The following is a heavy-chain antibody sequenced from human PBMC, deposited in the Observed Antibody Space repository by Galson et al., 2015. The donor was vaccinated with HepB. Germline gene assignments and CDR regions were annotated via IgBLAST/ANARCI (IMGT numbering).Heavy chain of an antibody. CDR1: GFTFSNYA. Sequence: SLRLSCATSGFTFSNYAMHWVRQAPGKGLEWVALTWYDESNKYYRDSVKGRFTISRDNFKNTLYLQMNSLRAEDAAVYYCAKDVRLNYDFWSGYMLDVWGKGTTVTVSS. D-gene: IGHD3-3*01. CDR2: TWYDESNK. J-gene: IGHJ6*04. CDR3: AKDVRLNYDFWSGYMLDV. V-gene: IGHV3-30*02.